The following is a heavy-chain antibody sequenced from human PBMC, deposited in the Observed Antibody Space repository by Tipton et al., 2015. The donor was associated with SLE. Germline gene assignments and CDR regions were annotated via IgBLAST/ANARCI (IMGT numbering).Heavy chain of an antibody. D-gene: IGHD3-10*01. J-gene: IGHJ4*02. CDR1: GYTFTSYG. Sequence: QVQLVQSGPEVKKPGASVKVSCKASGYTFTSYGISWVRQAPGQGLEWMGIINPSGGSTSYAQKFQGRVTMTRDTSTSTVYMELSSLRSEDTAVYYCASAGGYYYGSGSYPTRPFDYWGQGTLVTVSS. CDR3: ASAGGYYYGSGSYPTRPFDY. V-gene: IGHV1-46*03. CDR2: INPSGGST.